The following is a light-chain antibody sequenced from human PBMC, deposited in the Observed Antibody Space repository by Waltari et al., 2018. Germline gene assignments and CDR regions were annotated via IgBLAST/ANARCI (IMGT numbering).Light chain of an antibody. V-gene: IGKV1-39*01. Sequence: DIQMTQSPSSLSASVGDRVTITCRASQSISSYLNWYQQKPGKAPKLLIYAASSLQSGVPSRFSGSGSGTDFTLTISSLQPEDFATYYCQQSYSTPGGVFGQGTKLEIK. J-gene: IGKJ2*01. CDR3: QQSYSTPGGV. CDR1: QSISSY. CDR2: AAS.